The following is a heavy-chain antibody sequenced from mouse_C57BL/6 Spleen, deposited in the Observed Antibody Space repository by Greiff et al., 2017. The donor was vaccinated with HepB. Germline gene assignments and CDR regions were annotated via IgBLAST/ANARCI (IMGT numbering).Heavy chain of an antibody. D-gene: IGHD3-1*01. Sequence: QVQLQQPGTELVKPGASVKLSCKASGYTFTSYWMRWVKQRPGQGLEWIGNINPSNGGTNYNAKFKSKATLTVDKSSSTAYMQLSSLTSEDSAVYYYARSGGTSYFDYWGQGTTLTVSS. CDR2: INPSNGGT. J-gene: IGHJ2*01. V-gene: IGHV1-53*01. CDR1: GYTFTSYW. CDR3: ARSGGTSYFDY.